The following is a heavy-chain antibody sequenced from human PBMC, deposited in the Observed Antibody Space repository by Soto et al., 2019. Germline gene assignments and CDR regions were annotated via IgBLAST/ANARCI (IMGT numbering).Heavy chain of an antibody. Sequence: SVKVSCKASGGTFSSYAISWVRQAPGQGLEWMGGIIPIFGTANYAQKFQGRVTITADESTSTAYMALSSLRSEDTAVDYCASRSSSIRGLDYWGQGTLVTVSS. D-gene: IGHD6-6*01. CDR2: IIPIFGTA. J-gene: IGHJ4*02. CDR1: GGTFSSYA. CDR3: ASRSSSIRGLDY. V-gene: IGHV1-69*13.